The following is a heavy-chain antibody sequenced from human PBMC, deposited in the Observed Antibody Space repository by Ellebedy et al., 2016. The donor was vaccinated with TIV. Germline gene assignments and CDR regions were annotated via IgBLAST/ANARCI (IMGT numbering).Heavy chain of an antibody. J-gene: IGHJ6*02. Sequence: MPSETLSLTCTVSGGSISSYYWSWIRQPPGKGLAWIGYIYYSGSTNYNPSLKSRVTISVDTSKNQFSLTLSSVTAADTAVYYCARMVRGYYYYGMDVWGQGTTVTVSS. CDR1: GGSISSYY. D-gene: IGHD3-10*01. V-gene: IGHV4-59*01. CDR2: IYYSGST. CDR3: ARMVRGYYYYGMDV.